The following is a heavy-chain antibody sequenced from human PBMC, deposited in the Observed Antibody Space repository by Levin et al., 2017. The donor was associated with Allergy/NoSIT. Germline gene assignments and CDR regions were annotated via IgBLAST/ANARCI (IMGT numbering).Heavy chain of an antibody. V-gene: IGHV1-69*13. D-gene: IGHD1-1*01. Sequence: VASVKVSCKASGGTFSSYAISWVRQAPGQGLEWMGGIIPIFGTANYAQKFQGRVTITADESTSTAYMELSSLRSEDTAVYYCARSNWNALFDYWGQGTLVTVSS. J-gene: IGHJ4*02. CDR3: ARSNWNALFDY. CDR2: IIPIFGTA. CDR1: GGTFSSYA.